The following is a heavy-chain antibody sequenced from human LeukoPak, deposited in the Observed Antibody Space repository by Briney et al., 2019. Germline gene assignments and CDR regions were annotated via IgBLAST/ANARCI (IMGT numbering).Heavy chain of an antibody. CDR1: GYTFTSYG. J-gene: IGHJ4*02. D-gene: IGHD5-12*01. CDR2: ISAYNGNT. CDR3: ARDSEYSGYDWLYYFDY. Sequence: ASVKVSCKASGYTFTSYGISWVRQAPGQGLEWMGWISAYNGNTNYAQKLQGRVTMTTDTSTSTAYMELRSLRSDDTAVYYCARDSEYSGYDWLYYFDYWGPGTLVTVSS. V-gene: IGHV1-18*01.